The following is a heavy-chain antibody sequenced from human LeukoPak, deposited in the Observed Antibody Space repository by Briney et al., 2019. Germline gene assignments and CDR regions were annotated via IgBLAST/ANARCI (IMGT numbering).Heavy chain of an antibody. CDR2: ILYDGSYK. J-gene: IGHJ4*02. D-gene: IGHD6-13*01. CDR3: AKGFGMAAATLYYFDY. Sequence: GGSLRLSCAASGFTFSNYGMHWVRQAPGKGLEWVAFILYDGSYKYYADSVKGRFTISRDNSKHILSLQMNSLRAEDTAVYYCAKGFGMAAATLYYFDYWGRGTLVTVSS. V-gene: IGHV3-30*02. CDR1: GFTFSNYG.